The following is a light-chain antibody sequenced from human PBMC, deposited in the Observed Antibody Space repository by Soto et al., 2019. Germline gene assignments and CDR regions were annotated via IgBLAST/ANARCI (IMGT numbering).Light chain of an antibody. J-gene: IGLJ1*01. CDR1: SSDVGIYNL. V-gene: IGLV2-23*01. Sequence: QSALTQPASVSGSPGQSITISCTGTSSDVGIYNLVSWYQHHPGEAPKLMIYEGSKRPSGVSNRFSGSKSGNTASLTISGLQAEDEADYYCCSYAGSSTSYVFGSGTKVTVL. CDR3: CSYAGSSTSYV. CDR2: EGS.